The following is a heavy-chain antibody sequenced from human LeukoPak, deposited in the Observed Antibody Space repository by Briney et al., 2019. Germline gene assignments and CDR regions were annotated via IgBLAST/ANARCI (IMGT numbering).Heavy chain of an antibody. D-gene: IGHD3-3*01. CDR1: GGPISSYY. CDR3: ARSVNYDFWSGYSSGAFDI. Sequence: PSETLSLTCTVSGGPISSYYWSWIRQPPGKGLEWIGYIYYSGSTNYNPSLKSRVTISVDTSKNQFSLKLSSVTAADTAVYYCARSVNYDFWSGYSSGAFDIWGQGTMVTVSS. V-gene: IGHV4-59*01. CDR2: IYYSGST. J-gene: IGHJ3*02.